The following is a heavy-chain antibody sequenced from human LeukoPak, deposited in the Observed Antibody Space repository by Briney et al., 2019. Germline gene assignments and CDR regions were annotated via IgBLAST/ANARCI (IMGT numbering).Heavy chain of an antibody. J-gene: IGHJ6*02. D-gene: IGHD5-12*01. CDR2: MNNGPGAT. V-gene: IGHV3-23*01. Sequence: PGGSLTLSCAASEFSFRTSPMSWVRHPPGKGLEWVSAMNNGPGATFYRDSVRGRFTISRDDSKSTLYLQMNSLRAEDTGTYYCAKTHYDLLDVWGQGTTVTVSS. CDR1: EFSFRTSP. CDR3: AKTHYDLLDV.